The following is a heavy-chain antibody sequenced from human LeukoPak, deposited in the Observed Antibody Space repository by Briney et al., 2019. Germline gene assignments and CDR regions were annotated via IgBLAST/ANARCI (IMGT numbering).Heavy chain of an antibody. J-gene: IGHJ5*02. D-gene: IGHD4-23*01. CDR1: GYTFTGYG. V-gene: IGHV1-18*01. CDR2: INAYNGKT. CDR3: ARDESPSTTVVTLNSFDH. Sequence: GASVKLSCKPSGYTFTGYGISGVRQAPGHGLEGMGWINAYNGKTNHAQKLQGRVTMTTDTSTSTAYMELRSLRADDTAVYYCARDESPSTTVVTLNSFDHWGQGTLVTVSS.